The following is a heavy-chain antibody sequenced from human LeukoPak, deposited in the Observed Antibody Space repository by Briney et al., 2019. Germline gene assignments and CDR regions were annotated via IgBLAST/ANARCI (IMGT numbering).Heavy chain of an antibody. V-gene: IGHV3-30*02. CDR1: GFTFSSYG. CDR2: IRHDGSNK. D-gene: IGHD6-13*01. Sequence: GGSLRLSCAASGFTFSSYGMHWVRQAPGKGLEWVAFIRHDGSNKYYADSVKGRFTISRDNSKNTLYLQMNSLRAEDTAVYYCARLSYSSSWYWTTNYYYYYMDVWGKGTTVTVSS. CDR3: ARLSYSSSWYWTTNYYYYYMDV. J-gene: IGHJ6*03.